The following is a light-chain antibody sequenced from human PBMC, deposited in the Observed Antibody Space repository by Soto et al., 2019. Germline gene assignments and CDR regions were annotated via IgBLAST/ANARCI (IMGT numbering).Light chain of an antibody. CDR1: QRVSSSY. V-gene: IGKV3-20*01. CDR3: QQYGTSEII. CDR2: RTS. J-gene: IGKJ5*01. Sequence: EIVLTQSPGTLSLSPAERATLSCRATQRVSSSYLAWYQQKPGQAPRLLIYRTSSMATGIPARFSGSGSGTDFTLTITRLEPEDFAVFYCQQYGTSEIIFGQGTRLEIK.